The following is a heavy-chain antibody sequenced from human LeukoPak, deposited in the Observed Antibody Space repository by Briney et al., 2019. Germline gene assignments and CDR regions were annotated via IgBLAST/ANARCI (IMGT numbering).Heavy chain of an antibody. CDR3: ARDLTAAGYYYYYMYA. CDR1: GYTFTSYY. J-gene: IGHJ6*03. D-gene: IGHD6-13*01. V-gene: IGHV1-46*01. CDR2: INPSGGST. Sequence: ALVNVSCKASGYTFTSYYMHWVRQAPGQGLECKGIINPSGGSTSYAQKFQGRFTMTRDMSTSTVYMELSSLRSEDTAVYYCARDLTAAGYYYYYMYAWGKGTTVTVSS.